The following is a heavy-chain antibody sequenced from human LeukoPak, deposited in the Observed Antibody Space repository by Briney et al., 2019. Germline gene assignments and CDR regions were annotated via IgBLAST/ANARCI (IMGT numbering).Heavy chain of an antibody. CDR1: GGSISSYY. J-gene: IGHJ4*02. Sequence: SETLSLTCTVSGGSISSYYWSWIRQPPGEGLEWIGYIYYSGSTNYNPSLKSRVTISVDTCKNQFSLKLSSVTAADTAVHYCARSIAVAGTYYFDYWGQGTLVTVSS. CDR2: IYYSGST. V-gene: IGHV4-59*01. CDR3: ARSIAVAGTYYFDY. D-gene: IGHD6-19*01.